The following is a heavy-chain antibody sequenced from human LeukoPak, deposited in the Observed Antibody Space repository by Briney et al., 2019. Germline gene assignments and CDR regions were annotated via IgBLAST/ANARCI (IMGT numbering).Heavy chain of an antibody. D-gene: IGHD5-18*01. V-gene: IGHV3-53*01. CDR2: IYPNGNT. Sequence: GGSLRLSCAASGFTVSSNYMNWVRQAPGKGLEWVSMIYPNGNTFYTDSVKGRFTISRDNSKNTLYLQMNSLRAEDTAVYYCAKSVDTAMANLYYFDYWGQGTLVTVSS. CDR3: AKSVDTAMANLYYFDY. J-gene: IGHJ4*02. CDR1: GFTVSSNY.